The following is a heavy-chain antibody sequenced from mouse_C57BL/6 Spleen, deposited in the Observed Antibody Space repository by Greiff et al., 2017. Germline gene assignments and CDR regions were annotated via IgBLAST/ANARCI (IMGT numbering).Heavy chain of an antibody. V-gene: IGHV1-72*01. CDR2: IDPNSGGT. CDR1: GYTFTSYW. CDR3: ARGDGSSHHWYFDV. D-gene: IGHD1-1*01. Sequence: VQLQQPGAELVKPGASVKLSCKASGYTFTSYWMHWVKQRPGRGLEWIGRIDPNSGGTKYNEKFKSKATLTVDKPSSPAYMQLSRLTSEDSAVYYGARGDGSSHHWYFDVWGTGTTVTVSS. J-gene: IGHJ1*03.